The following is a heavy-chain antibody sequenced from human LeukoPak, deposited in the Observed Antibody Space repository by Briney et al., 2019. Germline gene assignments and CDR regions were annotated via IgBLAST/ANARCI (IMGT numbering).Heavy chain of an antibody. Sequence: SETLSLTCTVSGGSISSYYWSWIRQPPGKGLEWIGYIYYSGSTNYNPSLKSRVTMSVDTSKNQFSLKLSSVTAADTAVYYCASGYCSGGSCPLYFDYWGQGTLVTVSS. D-gene: IGHD2-15*01. CDR2: IYYSGST. CDR1: GGSISSYY. J-gene: IGHJ4*02. V-gene: IGHV4-59*01. CDR3: ASGYCSGGSCPLYFDY.